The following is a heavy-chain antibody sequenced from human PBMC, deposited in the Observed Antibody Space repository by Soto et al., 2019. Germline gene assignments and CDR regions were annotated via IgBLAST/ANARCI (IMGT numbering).Heavy chain of an antibody. CDR1: GGTFSSYA. V-gene: IGHV1-69*13. D-gene: IGHD1-20*01. J-gene: IGHJ5*02. CDR3: ALINWNNLPETVP. CDR2: IIPIFGTA. Sequence: SVKVSFKASGGTFSSYAISWVRQAPGQGLEWMGGIIPIFGTANYAQKFQGRVTITADESTSTAYMELSSLRSEDTAVYYCALINWNNLPETVPWGQGTLVTVSS.